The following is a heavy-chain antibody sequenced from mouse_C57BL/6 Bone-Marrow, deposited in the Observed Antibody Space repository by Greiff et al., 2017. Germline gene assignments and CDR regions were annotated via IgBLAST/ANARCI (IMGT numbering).Heavy chain of an antibody. CDR3: ASYGYDGFAY. Sequence: EVKLMESGGDLVKPGGSLKLSCAASGFTFSSYGMSWVRQTPDKRLEWVATISSGGSYTYYPDSVKGRFTISRDKAKNTLYLQMSSLKSEDTAMYYCASYGYDGFAYWGQGTLVTVSA. CDR1: GFTFSSYG. D-gene: IGHD2-2*01. V-gene: IGHV5-6*01. J-gene: IGHJ3*01. CDR2: ISSGGSYT.